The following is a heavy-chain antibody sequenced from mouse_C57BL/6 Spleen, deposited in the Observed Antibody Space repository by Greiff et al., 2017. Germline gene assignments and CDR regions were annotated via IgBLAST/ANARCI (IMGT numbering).Heavy chain of an antibody. J-gene: IGHJ3*01. Sequence: VQLQQPGAELVKPGASVKMSCKASGYTFTSYWITWVKQRPGQGLEWIGDIYPGSGSTNYNEKFKSKATLTVDTSSSTAYMQLSSLTSEDSAVYYCARGVYGSRYVGFAYWGQGTLVTVSA. V-gene: IGHV1-55*01. CDR3: ARGVYGSRYVGFAY. CDR2: IYPGSGST. D-gene: IGHD1-1*01. CDR1: GYTFTSYW.